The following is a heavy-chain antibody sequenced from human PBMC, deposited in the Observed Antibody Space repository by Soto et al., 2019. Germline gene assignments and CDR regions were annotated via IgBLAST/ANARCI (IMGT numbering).Heavy chain of an antibody. CDR2: IGGSGATT. D-gene: IGHD1-26*01. V-gene: IGHV3-23*01. Sequence: PGGSLRLSCVVSGLSFSTCAMSWVRQAPGKGLEWVSSIGGSGATTHHADSVKGRFTISRDNSQNTLYLQMNSLRAEDTAVYYCAQTGPHVETSPSVDWFDPWGQGTLVTVSS. CDR1: GLSFSTCA. CDR3: AQTGPHVETSPSVDWFDP. J-gene: IGHJ5*02.